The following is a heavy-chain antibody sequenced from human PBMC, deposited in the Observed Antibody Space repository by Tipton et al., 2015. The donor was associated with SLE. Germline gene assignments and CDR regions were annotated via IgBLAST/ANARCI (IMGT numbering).Heavy chain of an antibody. CDR1: GFTVSSNY. CDR2: IYYSGST. CDR3: ARDRTGGGAYYFDY. J-gene: IGHJ4*02. Sequence: LRLSCAASGFTVSSNYMSWVRQAPGKGLEWIGSIYYSGSTYYNPSLKSRVTISVDTSKNQFSLKLSSVTAADTAVYYCARDRTGGGAYYFDYWGQGTLVTVSS. D-gene: IGHD1-14*01. V-gene: IGHV4-39*07.